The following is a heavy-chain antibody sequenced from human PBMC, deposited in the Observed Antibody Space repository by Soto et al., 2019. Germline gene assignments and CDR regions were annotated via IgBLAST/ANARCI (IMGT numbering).Heavy chain of an antibody. V-gene: IGHV4-4*07. CDR2: VSTNGAT. J-gene: IGHJ6*02. CDR1: DDFISSYY. CDR3: ARADYEILTGSYAMDV. D-gene: IGHD3-9*01. Sequence: SETLSLTCTVSDDFISSYYWNWIRQPAGKGLEWIGRVSTNGATNYNPSLEGRVTMSVDTSKNQFSLKLTSVTAADTAVYFCARADYEILTGSYAMDVWGQGTTVTVSS.